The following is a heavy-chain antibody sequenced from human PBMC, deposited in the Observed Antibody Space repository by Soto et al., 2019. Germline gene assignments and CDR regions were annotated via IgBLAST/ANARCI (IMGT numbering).Heavy chain of an antibody. Sequence: GGSLRLSCAASGFTFSSYGMHWVRQAPGKGLEWVAVISYDGSNKYYADSVKGRFTISRDNSKNTLYLQMNSLRAEDMAVYYCAKVRYSYGYYYYGMDVWGQGTTVTVSS. D-gene: IGHD5-18*01. CDR3: AKVRYSYGYYYYGMDV. J-gene: IGHJ6*02. CDR2: ISYDGSNK. V-gene: IGHV3-30*18. CDR1: GFTFSSYG.